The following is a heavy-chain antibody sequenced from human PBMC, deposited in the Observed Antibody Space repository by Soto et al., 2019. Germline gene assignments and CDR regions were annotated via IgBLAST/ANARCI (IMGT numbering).Heavy chain of an antibody. V-gene: IGHV3-30*18. CDR3: AKDLSRLWQETLLGY. D-gene: IGHD3-16*01. CDR2: ISYDGSNK. J-gene: IGHJ4*02. Sequence: PGGSLRLSCAASGFTFSSYGMHWVRQAPCKGLEWVAVISYDGSNKYYADSVKGRFTISRDNSKNTLYLQMNSLRAEDTAVYYCAKDLSRLWQETLLGYWGQGTLVTVSS. CDR1: GFTFSSYG.